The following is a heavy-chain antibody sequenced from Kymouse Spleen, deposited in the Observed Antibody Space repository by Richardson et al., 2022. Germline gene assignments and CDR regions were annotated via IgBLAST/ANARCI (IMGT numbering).Heavy chain of an antibody. J-gene: IGHJ5*02. Sequence: QVQLQQWGAGLLKPSETLSLTCAVYGGSFSGYYWSWIRQPPGKGLEWIGEINHSGSTNYNPSLKSRVTISVDTSKNQFSLKLSSVTAADTAVYYCARRVLWFGELFLNWFDPWGQGTLVTVSS. D-gene: IGHD3-10*01. CDR3: ARRVLWFGELFLNWFDP. CDR2: INHSGST. CDR1: GGSFSGYY. V-gene: IGHV4-34*01.